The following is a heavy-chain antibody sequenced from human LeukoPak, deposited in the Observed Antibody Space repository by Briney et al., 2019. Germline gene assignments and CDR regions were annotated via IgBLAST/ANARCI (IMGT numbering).Heavy chain of an antibody. V-gene: IGHV1-46*01. CDR1: GYTFTSNY. CDR2: INPNGGST. CDR3: ARGGSTGPHWCDP. D-gene: IGHD2-8*02. Sequence: ASVKVACKASGYTFTSNYMHWVRQAPGQGLEWMGIINPNGGSTNYAQKFQGRVTLTRDVSTSTVYMELSSLRSEDTAVYYCARGGSTGPHWCDPWGQGTLVTVSS. J-gene: IGHJ5*02.